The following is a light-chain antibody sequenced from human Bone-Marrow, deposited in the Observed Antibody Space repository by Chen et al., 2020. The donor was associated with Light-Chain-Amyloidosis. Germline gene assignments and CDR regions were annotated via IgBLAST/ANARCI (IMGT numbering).Light chain of an antibody. V-gene: IGKV1-33*01. Sequence: DIQMTQSPSSLSASVGDRVTITCQVSQDISNYLNWYQQKPGKAPKLLIHGASYLETGVPSRFSGSGSWTHFTIAISSLQPEDIATYYCQQYDNLPITFGQGTRLEI. J-gene: IGKJ5*01. CDR3: QQYDNLPIT. CDR1: QDISNY. CDR2: GAS.